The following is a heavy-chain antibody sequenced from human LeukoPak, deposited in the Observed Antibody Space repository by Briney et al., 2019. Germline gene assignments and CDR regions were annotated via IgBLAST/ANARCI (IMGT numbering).Heavy chain of an antibody. J-gene: IGHJ4*02. D-gene: IGHD1-26*01. CDR2: VSYDGGSK. V-gene: IGHV3-30-3*01. CDR1: GFAFSSYA. Sequence: GRSLRLSCAASGFAFSSYAMHWVRQGPGKGLEWVALVSYDGGSKYYADSVKGRFTISRDNSKNTLYLQMNSLRAEDTAVYYCARDEELRVFDYWGQGTLVTVSS. CDR3: ARDEELRVFDY.